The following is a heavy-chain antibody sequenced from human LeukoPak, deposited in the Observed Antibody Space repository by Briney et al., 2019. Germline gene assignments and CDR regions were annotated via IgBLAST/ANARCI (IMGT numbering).Heavy chain of an antibody. CDR3: ASHAFGGGF. D-gene: IGHD3-16*01. J-gene: IGHJ4*02. V-gene: IGHV4-39*01. CDR2: IYYSGST. Sequence: SSETLSLTCTVSGGSISSSSYYWGWIRQPPGKGLEWIGSIYYSGSTYYNPSLKSRVTISVDTSKNQFSLKLSSVTAADTVVYYCASHAFGGGFWGQGTLVTVSS. CDR1: GGSISSSSYY.